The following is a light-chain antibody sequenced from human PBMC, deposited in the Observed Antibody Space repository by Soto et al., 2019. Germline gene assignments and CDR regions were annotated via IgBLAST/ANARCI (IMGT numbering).Light chain of an antibody. V-gene: IGKV1-39*01. CDR1: QSVSMY. CDR3: KKSYNPPPT. J-gene: IGKJ5*01. CDR2: AAA. Sequence: DIQMTQSPSSLSASVGDSVTITCRASQSVSMYLNWYQQKTGEAPKLLIYAAASLQSGVPSRFSGLGSGKDFPLTISILQPEDLATYYGKKSYNPPPTFGKGTRLEFK.